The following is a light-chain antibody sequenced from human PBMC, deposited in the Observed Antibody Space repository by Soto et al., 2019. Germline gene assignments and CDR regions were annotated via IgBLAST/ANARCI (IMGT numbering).Light chain of an antibody. CDR2: EVT. J-gene: IGLJ1*01. CDR1: SSDIGAYNS. V-gene: IGLV2-8*01. CDR3: SSYAGSNNFVV. Sequence: QSALTQPPSASGSPGQSITISCTGTSSDIGAYNSVSWYQQHPGKAPKLMISEVTKRPSGVPDRFSGSKSGNTASLTVSGLQADDEADYYCSSYAGSNNFVVFGTGTKLTVL.